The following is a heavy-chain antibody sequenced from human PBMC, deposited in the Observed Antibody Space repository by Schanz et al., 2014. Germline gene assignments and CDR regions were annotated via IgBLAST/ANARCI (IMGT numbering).Heavy chain of an antibody. Sequence: QVQLVQSGAEVKKPGASVKVSCKTSGYSFSDYFIHWVRQAPGQGLEWMGWLNPDSGETLYAQRFQGRVTLTRDTSIRTAYMDLRSLLADDAAVYFCARPSGSSDTSWFDPFDIWGQGTMVTVSS. J-gene: IGHJ3*02. V-gene: IGHV1-2*02. CDR3: ARPSGSSDTSWFDPFDI. CDR2: LNPDSGET. D-gene: IGHD2-2*01. CDR1: GYSFSDYF.